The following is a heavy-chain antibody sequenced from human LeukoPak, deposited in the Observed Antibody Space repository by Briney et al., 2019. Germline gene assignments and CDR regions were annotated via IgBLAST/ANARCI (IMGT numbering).Heavy chain of an antibody. Sequence: RTSETLSLTCAVYGGSFSGYYWSWIRQPPGKGLEWIGEINHSGSTNYNPSLKSRVTISVDTSKNQFSLKLSSVTAADTAVYYCARVTRGWIFGVVTKYYFDSWGQGTLVTVSS. CDR3: ARVTRGWIFGVVTKYYFDS. J-gene: IGHJ4*02. V-gene: IGHV4-34*01. D-gene: IGHD3-3*01. CDR2: INHSGST. CDR1: GGSFSGYY.